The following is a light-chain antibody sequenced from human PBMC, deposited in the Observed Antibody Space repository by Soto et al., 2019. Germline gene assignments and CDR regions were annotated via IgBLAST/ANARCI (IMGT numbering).Light chain of an antibody. V-gene: IGKV3-15*01. J-gene: IGKJ4*01. CDR3: QQYHNWPPGIT. CDR1: QRFSGN. Sequence: EVVMTQSPATLSVSPGERVTLSGRAGQRFSGNLAGYQQMPGQAPRLLIHGASTRATDIPARFSGSGAGTEFTLTITSLQSEDFAVYYCQQYHNWPPGITFGGGTRVEIK. CDR2: GAS.